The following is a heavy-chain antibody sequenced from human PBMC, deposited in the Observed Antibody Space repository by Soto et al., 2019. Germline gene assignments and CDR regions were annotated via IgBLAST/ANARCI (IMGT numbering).Heavy chain of an antibody. CDR1: GFTFSRYG. D-gene: IGHD3-16*01. V-gene: IGHV3-33*06. CDR2: VWYDGSNI. Sequence: QVQLVESGGGVIQPGRSLRVSCAASGFTFSRYGMHWVRQAPGRGLEWVAVVWYDGSNIDYADSVKGRFTISRDNSRNTVFLQMNSLRAEDTAVYYCAKGGFGGMDVWGQGTTVTVSS. CDR3: AKGGFGGMDV. J-gene: IGHJ6*02.